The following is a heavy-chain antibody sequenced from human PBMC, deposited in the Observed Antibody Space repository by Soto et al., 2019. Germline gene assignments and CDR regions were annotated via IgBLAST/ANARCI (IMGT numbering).Heavy chain of an antibody. V-gene: IGHV3-48*01. CDR3: AKDLSMQYYDSSGLGGVYYFDY. CDR2: ITHSSDTI. J-gene: IGHJ4*02. D-gene: IGHD3-22*01. Sequence: PGGSLRLSCVASGFTFSDHAMNWVRQAPGKGLEWVSYITHSSDTIYYSDSVKGRFTISRDNAKNSLYLRMNSLRPEDTAVYYCAKDLSMQYYDSSGLGGVYYFDYWGQGTLVTSPQ. CDR1: GFTFSDHA.